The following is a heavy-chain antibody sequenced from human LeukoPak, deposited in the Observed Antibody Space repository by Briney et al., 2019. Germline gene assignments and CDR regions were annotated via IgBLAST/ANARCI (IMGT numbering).Heavy chain of an antibody. CDR2: ISYDGSNK. CDR1: GFTFSSYG. CDR3: AREVATITGLREYYFDY. Sequence: GGSLRLSCAASGFTFSSYGMHWVRQAPGKGLEWVAVISYDGSNKYYADSVKGRFTISRDNSKNTLYLQMNSLRAEDTAVYYCAREVATITGLREYYFDYWGQGTLVTVSS. V-gene: IGHV3-30*03. J-gene: IGHJ4*02. D-gene: IGHD5-12*01.